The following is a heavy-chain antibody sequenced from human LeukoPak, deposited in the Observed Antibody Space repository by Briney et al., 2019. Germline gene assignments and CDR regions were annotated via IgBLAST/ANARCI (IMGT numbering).Heavy chain of an antibody. Sequence: SETLSLTCTVSGGSISSYYWSWIRQPPGKGLEWIGYIYYSGSTNYNPSLKSRVTISVDTSKNQFSLKLSSVTAADTAVYYCAREGYYGSGSYQVYDYWGQGTLVTVSS. V-gene: IGHV4-59*01. D-gene: IGHD3-10*01. CDR3: AREGYYGSGSYQVYDY. CDR1: GGSISSYY. CDR2: IYYSGST. J-gene: IGHJ4*02.